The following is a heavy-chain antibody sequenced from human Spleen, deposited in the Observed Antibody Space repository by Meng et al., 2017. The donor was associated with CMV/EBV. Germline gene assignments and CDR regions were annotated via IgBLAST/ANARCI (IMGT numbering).Heavy chain of an antibody. CDR2: INHSGST. Sequence: QLPRRQWGAGLLKPPETLSLTCAVDGGSFSGYYWSWIRQPPGKGLEWIGEINHSGSTNYNPSLKSRVTISVDTSKNQFSLKLSSVTAADTAVYYCARGRRLLWFGEPYGYWGQGTLVTVSS. CDR1: GGSFSGYY. J-gene: IGHJ4*02. CDR3: ARGRRLLWFGEPYGY. V-gene: IGHV4-34*01. D-gene: IGHD3-10*01.